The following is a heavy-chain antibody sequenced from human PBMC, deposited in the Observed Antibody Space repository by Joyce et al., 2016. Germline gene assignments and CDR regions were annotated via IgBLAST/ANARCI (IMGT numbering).Heavy chain of an antibody. J-gene: IGHJ3*02. D-gene: IGHD5-12*01. Sequence: QVHLQESGPGLVKPSETLSLTCAVSGGSITGDYWHWIRQSPGKGLEWIGYMYHNGATNYNPSRRGRGTISIGTSRNQFSLMLASVTVADTAVYYCARQVAPYGFDIWGQGTLVTVSS. V-gene: IGHV4-59*08. CDR2: MYHNGAT. CDR3: ARQVAPYGFDI. CDR1: GGSITGDY.